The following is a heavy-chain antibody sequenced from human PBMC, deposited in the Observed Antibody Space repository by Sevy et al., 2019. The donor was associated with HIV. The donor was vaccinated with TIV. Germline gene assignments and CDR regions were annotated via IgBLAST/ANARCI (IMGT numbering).Heavy chain of an antibody. D-gene: IGHD3-16*01. Sequence: ASVKVSCKASGGTFDTYSISWLRQAPGQGLEWMGGITPFFGSTNYAQKFQGRVTITADASTSTAYMDLSGPRPEDSAVYFCARDRDITFGGGHAFDVWGQGTMVTVSS. J-gene: IGHJ3*01. CDR3: ARDRDITFGGGHAFDV. V-gene: IGHV1-69*13. CDR2: ITPFFGST. CDR1: GGTFDTYS.